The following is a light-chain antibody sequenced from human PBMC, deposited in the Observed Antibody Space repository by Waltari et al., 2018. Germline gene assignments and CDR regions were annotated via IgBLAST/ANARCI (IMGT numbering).Light chain of an antibody. Sequence: DTVITQSPLSLSVTPGESSSISCRSSQSLLHSNGYTYLDWYLQKPGQSPQLLIYLGSNRASGVPDRFSGSGSGTDFTLKISRVEAEDVGVFYCMQALQTPRTFGPGTKVDI. CDR3: MQALQTPRT. CDR2: LGS. V-gene: IGKV2-28*01. CDR1: QSLLHSNGYTY. J-gene: IGKJ3*01.